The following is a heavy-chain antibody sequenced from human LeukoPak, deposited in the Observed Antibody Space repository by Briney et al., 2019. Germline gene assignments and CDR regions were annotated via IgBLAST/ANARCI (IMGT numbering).Heavy chain of an antibody. D-gene: IGHD3-3*01. CDR2: ISYDGSNK. V-gene: IGHV3-30-3*01. CDR1: GFTFSSYA. Sequence: GGSLRPSCAASGFTFSSYAMHWVRQAPGKGLEWVAVISYDGSNKYYADSVKGRFTISRDNSKNTLYLQMNSLRAEDTALYYCAKDTSITIFGVVSSYYGMDVWGQGTTVTVSS. CDR3: AKDTSITIFGVVSSYYGMDV. J-gene: IGHJ6*02.